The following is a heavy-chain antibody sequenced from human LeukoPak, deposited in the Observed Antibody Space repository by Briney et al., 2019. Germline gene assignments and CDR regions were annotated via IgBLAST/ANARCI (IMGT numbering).Heavy chain of an antibody. D-gene: IGHD6-6*01. CDR3: AKDGHLYSSSSHFDY. J-gene: IGHJ4*02. V-gene: IGHV3-30*02. CDR2: IRYDGSNK. CDR1: GFTFSSYG. Sequence: GSLRLSCAASGFTFSSYGMHWVRQAPGKGLEWVAFIRYDGSNKYNADSVKGRFTISRDNSKNTLYLQMNSLRAEDTAVYYCAKDGHLYSSSSHFDYWGQGTLVTVSS.